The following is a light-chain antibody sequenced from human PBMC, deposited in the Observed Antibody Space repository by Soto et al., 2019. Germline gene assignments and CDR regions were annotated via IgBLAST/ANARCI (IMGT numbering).Light chain of an antibody. CDR1: SSDVGSYNL. CDR2: EGT. CDR3: CSYAGNSTWV. V-gene: IGLV2-23*01. Sequence: QSALTQPASVSGSPRQSVTISCTGTSSDVGSYNLVSWYQQHPGKAPKFIIYEGTKRPAGVSIRFSGSKSDNTASLTISGLQTEDEADYYCCSYAGNSTWVFGGGTKLTVL. J-gene: IGLJ3*02.